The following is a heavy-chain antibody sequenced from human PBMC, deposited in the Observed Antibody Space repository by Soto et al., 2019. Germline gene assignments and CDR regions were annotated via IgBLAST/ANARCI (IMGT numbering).Heavy chain of an antibody. D-gene: IGHD6-6*01. CDR2: INHSGST. CDR1: GGSFSGYY. Sequence: SETLSLTCAVYGGSFSGYYWSWIRQPPGKGLEWIGEINHSGSTNYNPSLKSRVTISVDTSKNQFSLKLSSVTAADTAVYYCARDMSSSSELGGGDYYYYMDVWGKGTTVTVSS. V-gene: IGHV4-34*01. J-gene: IGHJ6*03. CDR3: ARDMSSSSELGGGDYYYYMDV.